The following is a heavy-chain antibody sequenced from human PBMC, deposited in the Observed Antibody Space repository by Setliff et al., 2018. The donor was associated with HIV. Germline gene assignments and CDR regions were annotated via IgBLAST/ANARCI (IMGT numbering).Heavy chain of an antibody. CDR1: GHSISSDYY. Sequence: ASETLSLTCVVSGHSISSDYYWGWIRQSPGKGLVWIGSVYHGGRTYHSPSLKSRVTISTHTSKNQFSLELTSVTAADTAVYYCARDTVGDSRVTEFDYWGQGTLVTVSS. CDR2: VYHGGRT. J-gene: IGHJ4*02. D-gene: IGHD2-21*02. V-gene: IGHV4-38-2*02. CDR3: ARDTVGDSRVTEFDY.